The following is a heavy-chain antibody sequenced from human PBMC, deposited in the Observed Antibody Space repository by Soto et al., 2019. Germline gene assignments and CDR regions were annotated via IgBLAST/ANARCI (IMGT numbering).Heavy chain of an antibody. D-gene: IGHD2-2*01. CDR2: ISAYNGNT. J-gene: IGHJ6*02. CDR3: ARDLKVVVPAAIYGMDV. Sequence: AASVKVSCKASGYTFTSYGISWVRQAPGQGLEWMGWISAYNGNTNYAQKLQGRVTMTTDTSTSTAYMELRSLRSDDTAVYYCARDLKVVVPAAIYGMDVWRQGTTVTVSS. CDR1: GYTFTSYG. V-gene: IGHV1-18*04.